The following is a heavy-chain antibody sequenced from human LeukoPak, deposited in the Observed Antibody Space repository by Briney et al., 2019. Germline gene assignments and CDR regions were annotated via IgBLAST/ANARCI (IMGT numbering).Heavy chain of an antibody. J-gene: IGHJ6*03. CDR3: ARDYYYMDV. CDR2: VSAYNGNT. CDR1: GYTFTSCG. V-gene: IGHV1-18*01. Sequence: ASVKVCCKASGYTFTSCGISWVRPAPGQGLEWMGWVSAYNGNTNYAQKLQGRVTMTTDASTSTAYMELRSLRSNDTAVYYCARDYYYMDVWGKGTTVTVSS.